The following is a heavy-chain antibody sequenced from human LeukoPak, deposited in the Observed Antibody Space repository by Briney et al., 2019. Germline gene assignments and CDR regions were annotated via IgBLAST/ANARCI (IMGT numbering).Heavy chain of an antibody. CDR2: ISAYNGNT. V-gene: IGHV1-18*01. CDR3: GREGAVAEAYYYYYGMDV. Sequence: VASVKVSCKASGYTFTSYGMSWVRQAPGQGLEWMGWISAYNGNTNYAQKLQGRVTMTTDTSTSTAYMELRSLRSDDTAVYYCGREGAVAEAYYYYYGMDVWGQGTTVTVSS. D-gene: IGHD6-19*01. CDR1: GYTFTSYG. J-gene: IGHJ6*02.